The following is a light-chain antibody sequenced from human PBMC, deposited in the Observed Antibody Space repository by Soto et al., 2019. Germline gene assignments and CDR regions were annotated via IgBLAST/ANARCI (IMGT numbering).Light chain of an antibody. CDR2: DVT. V-gene: IGLV2-14*03. Sequence: QSALTQPASVSGSPGQSITISCTGTKSDVGGYSYVSWYQHHPGKAPKLIIYDVTNRPSGVSHRFSGSKSGNTASLTISGLQAEDEADYYCSCITSSNTLYVFGTGTKLTVL. J-gene: IGLJ1*01. CDR1: KSDVGGYSY. CDR3: SCITSSNTLYV.